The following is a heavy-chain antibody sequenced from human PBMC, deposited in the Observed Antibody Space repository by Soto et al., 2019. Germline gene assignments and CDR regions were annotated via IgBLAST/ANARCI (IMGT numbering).Heavy chain of an antibody. CDR2: VEYSGNT. Sequence: QLQLRESGPGLVKPSETLSLTCTVSDDSLSTTSYHWGWVRQPPGKGLEWIGSVEYSGNTYYNPSFKGRVTISVGSSKNQFCRKLSSGTAADTAIYYCARPEILVGTIWDAFDIWGQGTMVTVSS. V-gene: IGHV4-39*01. J-gene: IGHJ3*02. CDR3: ARPEILVGTIWDAFDI. CDR1: DDSLSTTSYH. D-gene: IGHD5-12*01.